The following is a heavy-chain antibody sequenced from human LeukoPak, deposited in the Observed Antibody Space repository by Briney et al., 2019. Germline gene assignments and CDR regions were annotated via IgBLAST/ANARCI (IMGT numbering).Heavy chain of an antibody. CDR1: GFTFSRYS. D-gene: IGHD1-7*01. CDR3: ARVRNWNLRLVDY. Sequence: GGSLRLSCAASGFTFSRYSMNWVRQAPGKGLEWVSSISSGSSYIYYADSGKGRFTISRDNAKNSLYLQMNSLRAEDTAVYYCARVRNWNLRLVDYWGQGTLVTVSS. J-gene: IGHJ4*02. CDR2: ISSGSSYI. V-gene: IGHV3-21*01.